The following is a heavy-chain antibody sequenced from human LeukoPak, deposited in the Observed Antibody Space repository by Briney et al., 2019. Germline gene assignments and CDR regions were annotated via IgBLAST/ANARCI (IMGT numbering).Heavy chain of an antibody. J-gene: IGHJ4*02. V-gene: IGHV3-33*01. D-gene: IGHD2-15*01. CDR2: IWYDGSNK. Sequence: GGSLRLSCAASGFTFSNYGMHWVRQAPGKGLEWVAVIWYDGSNKYYADSVKGRFTLSRDNSKNTLYLQMNSLRAEDTAVYYCARGALWVVVVAATIFCYWGQGTLVTVSS. CDR3: ARGALWVVVVAATIFCY. CDR1: GFTFSNYG.